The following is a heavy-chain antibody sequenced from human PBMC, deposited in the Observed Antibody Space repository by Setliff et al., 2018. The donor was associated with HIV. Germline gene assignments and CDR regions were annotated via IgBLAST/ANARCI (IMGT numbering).Heavy chain of an antibody. J-gene: IGHJ4*02. CDR2: IIPIFGPT. V-gene: IGHV1-69*13. Sequence: SVKVSCKASGGTFSSYAISWVRQAPGQGLEWMGGIIPIFGPTNYAQKFQGRLTITADESTSTAYMELSSLRSEDTAVYYCARGGDYDSSGYYVTWGQGSLVTVSS. D-gene: IGHD3-22*01. CDR1: GGTFSSYA. CDR3: ARGGDYDSSGYYVT.